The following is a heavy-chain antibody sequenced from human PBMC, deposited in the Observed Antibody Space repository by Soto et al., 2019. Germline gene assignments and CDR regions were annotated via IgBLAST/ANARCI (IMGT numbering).Heavy chain of an antibody. V-gene: IGHV1-2*02. CDR3: ARGGGVGVAGSAAFEM. J-gene: IGHJ3*02. D-gene: IGHD3-3*01. CDR1: GYPVTAYY. CDR2: INPATGAA. Sequence: QLHLVQSGAVVKKPGASVTVSCSASGYPVTAYYMHWVRQAPGRGLEWMGGINPATGAAKYTQTFQGRVTMDRATSTSTAFMELSGLTSEDPAVFYGARGGGVGVAGSAAFEMWGQGTLVTVSS.